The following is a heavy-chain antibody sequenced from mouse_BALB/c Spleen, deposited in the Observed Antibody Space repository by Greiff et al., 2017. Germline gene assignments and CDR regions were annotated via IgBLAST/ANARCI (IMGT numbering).Heavy chain of an antibody. CDR3: ARPLGRGAMDY. V-gene: IGHV5-17*02. Sequence: EVHLVESGGGLVQPGGSRKLSCAASGFTFSSFGMHWVRQAPEKGLEWVAYISSGSSTIYYADTVKGRFTISRDNPKNTLFLQMTSLRSEDTAMYYCARPLGRGAMDYWGQGTSVTVSS. CDR2: ISSGSSTI. CDR1: GFTFSSFG. D-gene: IGHD4-1*01. J-gene: IGHJ4*01.